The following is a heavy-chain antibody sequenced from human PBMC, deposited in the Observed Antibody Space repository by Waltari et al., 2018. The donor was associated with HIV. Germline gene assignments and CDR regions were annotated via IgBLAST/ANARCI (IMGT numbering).Heavy chain of an antibody. D-gene: IGHD3-10*01. CDR2: ISSSGSTI. J-gene: IGHJ4*02. V-gene: IGHV3-48*03. CDR1: GFTFSSYE. CDR3: VRDWGSGSYR. Sequence: EVQLVESGGGLVQPGGSLRLSCVASGFTFSSYEMNWVRQAPGKGLEWVAYISSSGSTIYYADSVKGRFTISRDNAKNSLYLQMNSLRAEDTAVYYCVRDWGSGSYRWGQGTLVTVSS.